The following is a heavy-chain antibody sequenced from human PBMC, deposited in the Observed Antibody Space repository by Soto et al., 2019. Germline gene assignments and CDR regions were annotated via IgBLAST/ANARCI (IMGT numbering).Heavy chain of an antibody. CDR2: IYHSGST. Sequence: QVSLQESGPRLVRPSGTLSLTCTVSSGSITTANWWSWVRQPPGRGLEWIGEIYHSGSTNYNLSLKSRVTLSVDKSKNQFSLRLSSVTAADTAMYYCARRGGGVVLAATTPFDYWGQGTLVTVSS. J-gene: IGHJ4*02. V-gene: IGHV4-4*02. CDR3: ARRGGGVVLAATTPFDY. D-gene: IGHD2-15*01. CDR1: SGSITTANW.